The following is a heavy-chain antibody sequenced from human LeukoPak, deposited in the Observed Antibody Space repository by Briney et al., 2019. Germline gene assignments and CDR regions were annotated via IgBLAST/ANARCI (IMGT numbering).Heavy chain of an antibody. Sequence: SETLSLTCTVSGGSLSSYYWSWIRQPPGKGLEWIGYIYCSGSTNYNPSLKSRVTISVDTSKNQFSLKLSSVTAADTAVYYCATRDNYYYYMDVWGKGTTVTVSS. V-gene: IGHV4-59*08. CDR3: ATRDNYYYYMDV. D-gene: IGHD2-21*02. J-gene: IGHJ6*03. CDR1: GGSLSSYY. CDR2: IYCSGST.